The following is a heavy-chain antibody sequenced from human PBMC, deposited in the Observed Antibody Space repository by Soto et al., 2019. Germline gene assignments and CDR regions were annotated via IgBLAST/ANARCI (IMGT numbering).Heavy chain of an antibody. CDR3: ARDPSPYDSGWYGVDF. V-gene: IGHV3-30*04. CDR2: ISYDGTNK. D-gene: IGHD6-19*01. CDR1: GFMFSAYA. J-gene: IGHJ4*01. Sequence: PVGSLRLSCAASGFMFSAYAMLWVRQAPGKGLEWVAAISYDGTNKYYADSVKGRFTISRDNSKNTLFLQMNSLRAEDTAVYYCARDPSPYDSGWYGVDFCGHGTLVTVSS.